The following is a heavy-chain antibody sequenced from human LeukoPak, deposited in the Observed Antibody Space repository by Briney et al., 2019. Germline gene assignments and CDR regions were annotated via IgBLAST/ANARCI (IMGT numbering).Heavy chain of an antibody. CDR1: GYSFTSYW. V-gene: IGHV5-10-1*01. CDR2: IDPSDSYT. CDR3: ARSRESRGYYYGSGSYPVDY. Sequence: HGESLKTSCKGSGYSFTSYWISWVRQMPGKGLEWMGRIDPSDSYTNYSPSFQGHVTISADKSISTAYLQWSSLKASDTAMYYCARSRESRGYYYGSGSYPVDYWGQGTLVTVSS. J-gene: IGHJ4*02. D-gene: IGHD3-10*01.